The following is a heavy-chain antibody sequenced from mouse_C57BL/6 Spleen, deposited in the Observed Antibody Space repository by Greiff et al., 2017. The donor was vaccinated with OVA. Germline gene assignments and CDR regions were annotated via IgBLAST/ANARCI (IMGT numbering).Heavy chain of an antibody. J-gene: IGHJ2*01. Sequence: EVKLVESEGGLVQPGSSMKLSCTASGFTFSDYYMAWVRQVPEKGLEWVANINYDGSSTYYLDSLKSRFIISRDNAKNILYLQMSSLKSEDTATYYCARDGLNYFDYWGQGTTLTVSS. CDR3: ARDGLNYFDY. D-gene: IGHD1-3*01. CDR2: INYDGSST. CDR1: GFTFSDYY. V-gene: IGHV5-16*01.